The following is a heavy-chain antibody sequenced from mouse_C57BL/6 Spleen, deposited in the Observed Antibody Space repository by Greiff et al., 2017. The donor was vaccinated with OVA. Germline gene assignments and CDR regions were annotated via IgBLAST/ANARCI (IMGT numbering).Heavy chain of an antibody. CDR1: GFTFSSYA. CDR3: TRASTGPIDY. V-gene: IGHV5-9-1*02. D-gene: IGHD4-1*02. CDR2: ISSGGDYI. Sequence: EVKLMESGEGLVKPGGSLKLSCAASGFTFSSYAMSWVRQTPEKRLEWVAYISSGGDYIYYADTVKGRFTISRDNARNTLYLQMSSLKSEDTAMYYCTRASTGPIDYWGQGTTLTVSS. J-gene: IGHJ2*01.